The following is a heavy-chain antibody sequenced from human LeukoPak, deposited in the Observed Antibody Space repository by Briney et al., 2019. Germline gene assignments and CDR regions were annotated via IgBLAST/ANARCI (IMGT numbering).Heavy chain of an antibody. V-gene: IGHV3-23*01. CDR1: GFTFSSYG. J-gene: IGHJ4*02. CDR3: AKVRADSSCDY. Sequence: GSLTLSCATSGFTFSSYGMTWVSQAPGKGLEWVSGISDSGDRAYYAVSVKSRFTISRDNSKNTLYLQMNTVRAEDTAVYYCAKVRADSSCDYWGQGTLVTVSS. CDR2: ISDSGDRA. D-gene: IGHD6-6*01.